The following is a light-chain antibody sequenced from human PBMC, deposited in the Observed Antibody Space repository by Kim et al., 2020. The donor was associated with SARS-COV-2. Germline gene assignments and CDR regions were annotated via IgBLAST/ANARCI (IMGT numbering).Light chain of an antibody. CDR1: SNNVGNQG. Sequence: QLATLTCTGNSNNVGNQGAAWLQQHQGHPPKVLSDRNNNRTSGISERFSASRSGNTVSLTITGLQPEDEADYYCSAWDSSLSVWVFGGGTQLTVL. CDR3: SAWDSSLSVWV. V-gene: IGLV10-54*04. J-gene: IGLJ3*02. CDR2: RNN.